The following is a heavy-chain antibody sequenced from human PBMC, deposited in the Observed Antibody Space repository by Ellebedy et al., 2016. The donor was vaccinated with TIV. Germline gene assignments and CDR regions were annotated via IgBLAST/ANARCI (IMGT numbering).Heavy chain of an antibody. V-gene: IGHV3-7*01. CDR3: ATDGSYGDFRSPAHAFET. D-gene: IGHD4-17*01. CDR1: GFTFNSFW. Sequence: GGSLRLSCAASGFTFNSFWMSWVRQAPGRGLEWVANINQDESQIYYVDSVKGRFTISRDNIKSSLFLQMNSLRAEETAVYYCATDGSYGDFRSPAHAFETWGQGTMVSVSS. J-gene: IGHJ3*02. CDR2: INQDESQI.